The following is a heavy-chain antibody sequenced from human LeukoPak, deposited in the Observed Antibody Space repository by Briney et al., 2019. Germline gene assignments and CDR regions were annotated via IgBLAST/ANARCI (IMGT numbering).Heavy chain of an antibody. V-gene: IGHV1-2*06. D-gene: IGHD2-2*01. CDR1: GYTFTGYY. CDR2: INPNSGGT. J-gene: IGHJ4*02. CDR3: ARDPGYCSSTSCPMGY. Sequence: ASVKVSCKASGYTFTGYYMHWVGQAPGQWLEWMGRINPNSGGTNYAQKFQGRVTMTRDTSISTAYMELSRLRSDDTAVYYCARDPGYCSSTSCPMGYWGQGTLVTVSS.